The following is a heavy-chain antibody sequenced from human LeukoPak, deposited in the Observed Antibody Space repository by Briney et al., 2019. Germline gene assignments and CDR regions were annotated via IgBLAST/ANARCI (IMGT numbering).Heavy chain of an antibody. D-gene: IGHD6-19*01. Sequence: GGSLRLSCVASGFTFSKAWMSWVRQAPGKGLEWVGRIKSKTDGGTTDYPAPVEGRFTIARDDSTNTLYLQMNSLKAEDTAVYYCSTCRITVAGLVHYWGQGTLVAVSS. CDR2: IKSKTDGGTT. J-gene: IGHJ4*02. V-gene: IGHV3-15*01. CDR3: STCRITVAGLVHY. CDR1: GFTFSKAW.